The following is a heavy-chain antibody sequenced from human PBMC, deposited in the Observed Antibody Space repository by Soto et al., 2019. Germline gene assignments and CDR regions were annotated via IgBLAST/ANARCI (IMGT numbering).Heavy chain of an antibody. V-gene: IGHV4-59*01. Sequence: QVQLQESGPGLVEPSGTLSLTCNFSSGSIKNYFWNWIRQPPGKGLEWIGSVYYNGNTNYNPSLKSRVTISIDTSKNHFSLNLTSVTAADTAVYYCARALNFRESPYYFDFWGPGTLVTVSS. CDR1: SGSIKNYF. J-gene: IGHJ4*02. CDR2: VYYNGNT. CDR3: ARALNFRESPYYFDF.